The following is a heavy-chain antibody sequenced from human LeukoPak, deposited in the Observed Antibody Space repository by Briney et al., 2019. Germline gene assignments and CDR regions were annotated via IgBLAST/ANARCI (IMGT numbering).Heavy chain of an antibody. Sequence: GGSLKLSCAASGFTLRSSAMAWVRQAPGKGLEWVSTISGGGVITHYADSVKGRFTISRDNSKNTMYLQMNSLRTEDTAIYYWAKVGNSFDSWGQGTLVTVSS. V-gene: IGHV3-23*01. CDR1: GFTLRSSA. D-gene: IGHD7-27*01. CDR3: AKVGNSFDS. J-gene: IGHJ4*02. CDR2: ISGGGVIT.